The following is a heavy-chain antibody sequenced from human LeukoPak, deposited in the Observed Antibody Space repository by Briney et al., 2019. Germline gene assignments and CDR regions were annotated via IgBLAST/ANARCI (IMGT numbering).Heavy chain of an antibody. J-gene: IGHJ4*02. V-gene: IGHV1-69*06. Sequence: SVKVSCKASGGTFSSYAISWVRQAPGQGLEWMGGIIPIFGTANYAQKFQGRVTMTEDTSTDTAYMELSSLRSEDTAVYYCATGGPHYYDSSGYYYEDWGQGTLVTVSS. CDR2: IIPIFGTA. CDR3: ATGGPHYYDSSGYYYED. CDR1: GGTFSSYA. D-gene: IGHD3-22*01.